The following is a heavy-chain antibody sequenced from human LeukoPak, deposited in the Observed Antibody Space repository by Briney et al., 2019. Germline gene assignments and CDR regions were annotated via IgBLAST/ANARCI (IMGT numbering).Heavy chain of an antibody. D-gene: IGHD6-13*01. Sequence: PGGSLRLSCAASGFTFGDYAMSWFRQAPGKGLEWVSVISFDGSAKYYADSVKGRFTISRDNSKNTLYLQMTSLRAEDTAVYYCAKDRVTAAGYYFDYWGQGTLVTVSS. CDR1: GFTFGDYA. CDR3: AKDRVTAAGYYFDY. J-gene: IGHJ4*02. CDR2: ISFDGSAK. V-gene: IGHV3-30*04.